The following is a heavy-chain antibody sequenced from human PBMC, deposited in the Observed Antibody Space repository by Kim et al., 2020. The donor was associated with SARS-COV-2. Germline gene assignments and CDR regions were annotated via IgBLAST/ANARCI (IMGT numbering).Heavy chain of an antibody. Sequence: GGSLRLSCAGSGFTFSSYAMSWVRQAPGKGLEWVSTISGSGDSTFYANSMKGRVTISRDNSKNTLFLQMNSLRAEDTAIYYCAKGNTASCYSCSVYWGQGMLVTVSS. D-gene: IGHD2-15*01. CDR2: ISGSGDST. V-gene: IGHV3-23*01. CDR3: AKGNTASCYSCSVY. J-gene: IGHJ4*02. CDR1: GFTFSSYA.